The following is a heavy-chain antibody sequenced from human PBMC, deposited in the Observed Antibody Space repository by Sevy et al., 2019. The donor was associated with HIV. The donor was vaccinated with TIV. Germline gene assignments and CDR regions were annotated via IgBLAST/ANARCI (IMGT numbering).Heavy chain of an antibody. CDR1: GFTFSSYW. CDR2: INSDGSST. D-gene: IGHD2-2*02. Sequence: GGSLRLSCAASGFTFSSYWMHWVRQAPGKGLVWVSRINSDGSSTSYADSVKGRFTISRDNAKNTLYLQMNSLGAEDTAVYYCARVVGYCSSTSCYNPIYYYYYYGMDVWGQGTTVTVSS. J-gene: IGHJ6*02. V-gene: IGHV3-74*01. CDR3: ARVVGYCSSTSCYNPIYYYYYYGMDV.